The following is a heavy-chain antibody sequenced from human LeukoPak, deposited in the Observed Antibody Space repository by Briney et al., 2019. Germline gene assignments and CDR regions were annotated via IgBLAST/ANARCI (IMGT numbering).Heavy chain of an antibody. Sequence: GGSLRLSCAASGFTFSSYWMHWVRHAPGKGLVWVSRINTDGSSTSYADSVKGRFTISRDNSKNTLYLQMNSLRAEDTAVYYCARAKGGIVVVVAATDAEYFQHWGQGTLVTVSS. CDR2: INTDGSST. V-gene: IGHV3-74*01. J-gene: IGHJ1*01. CDR3: ARAKGGIVVVVAATDAEYFQH. CDR1: GFTFSSYW. D-gene: IGHD2-15*01.